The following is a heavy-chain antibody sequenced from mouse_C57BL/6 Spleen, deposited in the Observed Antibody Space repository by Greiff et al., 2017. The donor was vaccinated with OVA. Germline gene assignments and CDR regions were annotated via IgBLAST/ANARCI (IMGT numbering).Heavy chain of an antibody. CDR1: GYSFTDYN. Sequence: VQLQQSGPELVKPGASVKISCKASGYSFTDYNMNWVKQSNGKSLEWIGVINPNYGTTSDNQKFKGKATLTVDQSSSTAYMQLNSLTSEDSAVYYCAREGSTVVALYYYAMDYWGQGTSVTVSS. CDR3: AREGSTVVALYYYAMDY. D-gene: IGHD1-1*01. V-gene: IGHV1-39*01. J-gene: IGHJ4*01. CDR2: INPNYGTT.